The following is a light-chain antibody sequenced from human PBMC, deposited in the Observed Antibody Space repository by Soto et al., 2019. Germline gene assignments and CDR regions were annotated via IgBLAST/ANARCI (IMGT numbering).Light chain of an antibody. CDR3: QQYNGWPPYT. V-gene: IGKV3-15*01. Sequence: EIVMTQSPATLSVSPGERATLSCRASQSVRTNLAWYQQKPGQPPRLLIYDASTRATGIPARFSGSASGTEFTLTISSLQSEDFAVYYCQQYNGWPPYTFGQGTKLEIK. CDR2: DAS. CDR1: QSVRTN. J-gene: IGKJ2*01.